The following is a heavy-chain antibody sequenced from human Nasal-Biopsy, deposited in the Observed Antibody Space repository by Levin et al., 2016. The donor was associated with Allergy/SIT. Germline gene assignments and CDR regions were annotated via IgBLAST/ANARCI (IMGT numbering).Heavy chain of an antibody. D-gene: IGHD3-22*01. V-gene: IGHV3-73*01. CDR3: TSHYYYDDTDSSYSRPDDGFDY. J-gene: IGHJ4*02. CDR2: IRSKTHLYAT. Sequence: GGSLRLSCAGSFSTFTDSAIHWVRQASGKGLEWVGRIRSKTHLYATTYGASVKGRFTIYRDDSREMAYLHMNSLKVEDTAVYYCTSHYYYDDTDSSYSRPDDGFDYWGQGTLVTVSS. CDR1: FSTFTDSA.